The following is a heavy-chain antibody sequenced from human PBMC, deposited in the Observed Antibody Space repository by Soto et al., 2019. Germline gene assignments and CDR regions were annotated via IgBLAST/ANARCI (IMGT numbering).Heavy chain of an antibody. D-gene: IGHD6-13*01. CDR2: IWYDGSNK. CDR1: GFTFSSYG. J-gene: IGHJ6*02. Sequence: GGSLRLSCAASGFTFSSYGMHWVRQAPGKGLEWVAVIWYDGSNKYYADSVKGRFTISRDNSKNTLYLQMNSLRAEDTAVSYCARDAIAAARIDYYYGMDVWGQGTTVTVSS. V-gene: IGHV3-33*01. CDR3: ARDAIAAARIDYYYGMDV.